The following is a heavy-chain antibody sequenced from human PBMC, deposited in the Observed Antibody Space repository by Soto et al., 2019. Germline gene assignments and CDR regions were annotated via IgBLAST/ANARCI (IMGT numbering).Heavy chain of an antibody. J-gene: IGHJ4*02. Sequence: GESLKISCQGFGYSFTSFWIGWVRQMPGKGLEWMGIINPVDSDTRYSPSFQGQVTISVDKSITTAYLQWSSLKASDTAMYYCARGFFRSPSTPNFLYSCLAPLVTVSS. CDR3: ARGFFRSPSTPNFLY. D-gene: IGHD7-27*01. CDR2: INPVDSDT. CDR1: GYSFTSFW. V-gene: IGHV5-51*01.